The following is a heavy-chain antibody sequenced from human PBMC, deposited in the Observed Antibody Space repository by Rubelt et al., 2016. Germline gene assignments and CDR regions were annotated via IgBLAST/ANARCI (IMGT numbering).Heavy chain of an antibody. J-gene: IGHJ5*02. D-gene: IGHD5-12*01. V-gene: IGHV4-38-2*02. CDR3: ARHLIVAPNWFDP. CDR2: IYYCGST. CDR1: GYSISSGYY. Sequence: QVQLQESGPGLVKPSETLSLTCTVSGYSISSGYYWGWIRQPPGKGLEWIGRIYYCGSTHYNPSLKCGFPSSVETSKNQFSLKLSSVTAADTAVYYCARHLIVAPNWFDPWGQGTLVTVSS.